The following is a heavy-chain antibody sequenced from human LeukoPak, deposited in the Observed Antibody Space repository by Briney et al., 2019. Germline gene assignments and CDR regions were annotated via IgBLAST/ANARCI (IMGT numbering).Heavy chain of an antibody. D-gene: IGHD6-19*01. CDR1: GGSISSSNW. Sequence: SETLSLTCAVSGGSISSSNWWSWVRQPPGKGLEWIGEIYHSGSTNYNPSLKSRVTISVDKSKNQFSLKLSSVTAADTAVYYCARRYSGGWDPPQTFDYWGRGTLVTVSS. J-gene: IGHJ4*02. V-gene: IGHV4-4*02. CDR3: ARRYSGGWDPPQTFDY. CDR2: IYHSGST.